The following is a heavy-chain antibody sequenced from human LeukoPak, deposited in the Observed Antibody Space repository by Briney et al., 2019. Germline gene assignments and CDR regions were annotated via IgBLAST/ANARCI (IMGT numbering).Heavy chain of an antibody. V-gene: IGHV1-2*02. CDR2: ISPNSGGT. D-gene: IGHD6-19*01. Sequence: GASVKVSCKASGYTFTDYYIHWVRQAPGQGLEWMGWISPNSGGTNYAQKFQGRVTMTRDTSTSTVYMELSSLRSEDTAVYYCARVSNVGSGWELDYWGQGTLVTVSS. CDR1: GYTFTDYY. J-gene: IGHJ4*02. CDR3: ARVSNVGSGWELDY.